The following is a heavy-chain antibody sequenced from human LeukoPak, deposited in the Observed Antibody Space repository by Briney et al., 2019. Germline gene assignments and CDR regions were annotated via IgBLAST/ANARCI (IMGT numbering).Heavy chain of an antibody. V-gene: IGHV4-34*01. CDR1: GGSFSGYY. J-gene: IGHJ4*02. CDR2: INHSGST. D-gene: IGHD3-16*02. Sequence: ASETLSLTSAVYGGSFSGYYWSWIRQPPGKGLEWIGEINHSGSTNYNPSLKSRVAISVDTSKNQFSLKLSSVTAADTAVYYCARAYYDYVWGSYREANFDYWGQGTLVTVSS. CDR3: ARAYYDYVWGSYREANFDY.